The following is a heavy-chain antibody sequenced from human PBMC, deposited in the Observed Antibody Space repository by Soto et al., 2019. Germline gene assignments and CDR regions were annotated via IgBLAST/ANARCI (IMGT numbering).Heavy chain of an antibody. CDR2: IYYSGST. Sequence: QVQLQESGPGLVKPSETLSLTCTVSGGSISSYYWSWIRQPPGKGLEWIGYIYYSGSTNYNPSLKSRATISVDTSKNQFSLKLSSVTAADTAVYYCARVPRYSGGSGTTSSLPYYYYYMDVWGKGTTVTVSS. D-gene: IGHD3-10*01. CDR1: GGSISSYY. J-gene: IGHJ6*03. CDR3: ARVPRYSGGSGTTSSLPYYYYYMDV. V-gene: IGHV4-59*01.